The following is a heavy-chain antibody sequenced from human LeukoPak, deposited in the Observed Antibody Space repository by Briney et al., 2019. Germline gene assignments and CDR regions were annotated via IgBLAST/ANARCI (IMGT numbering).Heavy chain of an antibody. CDR2: ISAYNGNT. D-gene: IGHD3-16*01. V-gene: IGHV1-18*01. J-gene: IGHJ4*02. CDR3: ARVLYYDYVWGSCDY. CDR1: GYTFTSYG. Sequence: ASVKVSCKASGYTFTSYGISWVRQAPGQGLEWMGWISAYNGNTNYAQKLQGRATMTTDTSTSTAYMELRSLRSDDTAVYYCARVLYYDYVWGSCDYWGKGTLVTVSS.